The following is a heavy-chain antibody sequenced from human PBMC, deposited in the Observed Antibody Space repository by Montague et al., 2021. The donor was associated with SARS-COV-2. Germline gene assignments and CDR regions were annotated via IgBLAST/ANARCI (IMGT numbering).Heavy chain of an antibody. Sequence: TLSLTCTVSGGYISSGSYYWSWIRQPAGRGMEWIGRIYASGSTKYNPSLKSRVTISVDTSKNQFSLKVSSVTAADTAVYYCARDLGSSGSYGFDPWGQGTLVTVSS. CDR3: ARDLGSSGSYGFDP. V-gene: IGHV4-61*02. D-gene: IGHD6-13*01. CDR2: IYASGST. J-gene: IGHJ5*02. CDR1: GGYISSGSYY.